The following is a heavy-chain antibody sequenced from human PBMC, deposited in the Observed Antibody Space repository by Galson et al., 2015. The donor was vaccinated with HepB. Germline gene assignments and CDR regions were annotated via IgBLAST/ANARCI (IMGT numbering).Heavy chain of an antibody. Sequence: TLSLTCTVSGGSISSHYWSWIRQPPGKGLEWIGYIYDSGSTNYNPSLKSRVTISIDTSKNQFSLKLSSVTAADTAFYYCARRSGDGYEFDYWGQGILVTVSS. V-gene: IGHV4-59*08. CDR3: ARRSGDGYEFDY. CDR1: GGSISSHY. CDR2: IYDSGST. D-gene: IGHD5-24*01. J-gene: IGHJ4*02.